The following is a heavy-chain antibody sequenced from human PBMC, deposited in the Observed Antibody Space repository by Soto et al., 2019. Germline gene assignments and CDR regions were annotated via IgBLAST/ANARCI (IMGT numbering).Heavy chain of an antibody. CDR1: GGSISSYY. CDR2: IYYSGST. Sequence: SETLSLTCTVSGGSISSYYWSWIRQPPGKGLEWIGYIYYSGSTNYNPSLKSRVTISVDTSKNQFSLKLSSVTAADTAVYYCARAQYDYGSGSYYRYWGQGTLVTVSS. CDR3: ARAQYDYGSGSYYRY. D-gene: IGHD3-10*01. V-gene: IGHV4-59*01. J-gene: IGHJ4*02.